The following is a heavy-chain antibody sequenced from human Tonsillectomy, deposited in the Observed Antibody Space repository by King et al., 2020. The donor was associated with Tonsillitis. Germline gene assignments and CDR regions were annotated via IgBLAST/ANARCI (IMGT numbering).Heavy chain of an antibody. CDR3: ARPPYATAGIDDY. D-gene: IGHD6-13*01. CDR1: GYSFTSYW. V-gene: IGHV5-51*01. CDR2: IYPGDSDT. Sequence: VQLVESGAEVKKPGESLKISCKGSGYSFTSYWIGWVRQMPGKGLEWMGIIYPGDSDTRYSPSFQGRVTISADKSVSTAYLQWSSLKASDTAMYYCARPPYATAGIDDYWGQGTLVTVSS. J-gene: IGHJ4*02.